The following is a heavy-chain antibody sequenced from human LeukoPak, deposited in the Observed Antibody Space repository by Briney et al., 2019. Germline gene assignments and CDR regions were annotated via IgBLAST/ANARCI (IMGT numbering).Heavy chain of an antibody. V-gene: IGHV1-2*02. CDR2: INPNSGGT. CDR3: ATDYGDYESGY. D-gene: IGHD4-17*01. J-gene: IGHJ4*02. CDR1: GYTFTDYY. Sequence: GASAKVSCKASGYTFTDYYMHWVRQAPGQGLEWMGWINPNSGGTDYAQKFQGRVTMTRDTSISTVYMELSRLRSDDTAVYYCATDYGDYESGYWGQGTLVTVSS.